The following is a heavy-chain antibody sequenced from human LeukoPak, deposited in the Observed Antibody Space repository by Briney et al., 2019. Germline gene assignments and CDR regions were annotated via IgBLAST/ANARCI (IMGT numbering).Heavy chain of an antibody. CDR2: ISAYNGNT. CDR1: GYTFTSYG. D-gene: IGHD6-13*01. CDR3: ASHSPGYSSSWKVRAFDI. Sequence: GASVKVSCKASGYTFTSYGISWVRQAPGQGLEWMGWISAYNGNTNYAQKLQGRVAMTTDTSTSTAYMELRSLRSDDTAVYYCASHSPGYSSSWKVRAFDIWGQGTTVTVSS. J-gene: IGHJ3*02. V-gene: IGHV1-18*01.